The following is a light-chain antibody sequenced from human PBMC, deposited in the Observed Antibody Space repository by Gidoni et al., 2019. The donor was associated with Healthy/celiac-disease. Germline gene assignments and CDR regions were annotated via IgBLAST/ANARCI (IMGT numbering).Light chain of an antibody. V-gene: IGLV1-44*01. J-gene: IGLJ2*01. CDR2: SNN. CDR1: SSNIGSNT. Sequence: QSVLTQPPSPSGPPGQRVTLSCSGRSSNIGSNTVHWYQQLPGTAPKLLIYSNNQRPSGVPDRFSGSKSGTSASLAISGLQSEDEADYYCAAWDDSLNGPVVFGGGTKLTVL. CDR3: AAWDDSLNGPVV.